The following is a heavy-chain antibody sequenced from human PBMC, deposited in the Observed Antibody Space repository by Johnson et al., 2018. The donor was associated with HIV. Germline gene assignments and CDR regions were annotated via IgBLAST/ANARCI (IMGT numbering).Heavy chain of an antibody. J-gene: IGHJ3*02. Sequence: QVQLVESGGGVVQPGRSLRLSCAASGFTFSSYAMHWVRQAPGKGLEWVAVISYDGSNKYYADSVKGRFTISRDNSKNTLYLQMNSLRPEDTAVYYCAISSGYYGTDAFDIWGQGTMVTVSS. D-gene: IGHD3-22*01. CDR1: GFTFSSYA. V-gene: IGHV3-30-3*01. CDR2: ISYDGSNK. CDR3: AISSGYYGTDAFDI.